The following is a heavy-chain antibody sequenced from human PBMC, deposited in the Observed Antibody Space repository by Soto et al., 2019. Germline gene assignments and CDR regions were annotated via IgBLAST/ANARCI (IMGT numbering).Heavy chain of an antibody. D-gene: IGHD2-8*02. J-gene: IGHJ4*02. CDR3: ARDKITGLFDY. Sequence: SETLSLTCAVYGGSFSGYYWTWIRQPPGTGLERIGEINHSGSTNYNPSHKSRVTISVDTSKNQFSLKLNSVTAADTVVYYCARDKITGLFDYWGQGTLVTVSS. CDR1: GGSFSGYY. V-gene: IGHV4-34*01. CDR2: INHSGST.